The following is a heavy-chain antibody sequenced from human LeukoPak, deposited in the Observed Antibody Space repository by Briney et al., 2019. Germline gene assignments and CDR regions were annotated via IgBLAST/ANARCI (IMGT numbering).Heavy chain of an antibody. J-gene: IGHJ4*02. CDR3: ARRQGTTLSFDY. D-gene: IGHD1-1*01. Sequence: ASVKVSCKASGYTFTSYSFSWVRQAPGQGLEWMGWINAYNGNTNYAQKLQGRVTMTTDTSTSTAYMELRSLRFDDTAVYYYARRQGTTLSFDYWGQGTLVTVSS. V-gene: IGHV1-18*01. CDR2: INAYNGNT. CDR1: GYTFTSYS.